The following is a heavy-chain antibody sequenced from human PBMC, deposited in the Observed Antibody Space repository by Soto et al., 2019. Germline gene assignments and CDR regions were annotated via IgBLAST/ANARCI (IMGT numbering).Heavy chain of an antibody. CDR3: ATEAYCSSISCCIGY. J-gene: IGHJ4*02. CDR2: FDPEDGET. V-gene: IGHV1-24*01. CDR1: GYTLAELS. D-gene: IGHD2-2*01. Sequence: GASLKVSCKVSGYTLAELSMHWVRQAPGKGLEWMGGFDPEDGETIYAQKFQGRVTMTEDTSTDTAYMELSSLRSEDTAVYYCATEAYCSSISCCIGYWGQGTLVTVSS.